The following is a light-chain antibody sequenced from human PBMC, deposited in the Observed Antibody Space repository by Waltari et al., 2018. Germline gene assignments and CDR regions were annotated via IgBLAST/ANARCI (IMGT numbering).Light chain of an antibody. CDR2: EVS. J-gene: IGLJ1*01. V-gene: IGLV2-14*01. CDR1: ISDVGVYNY. CDR3: SSYTTISTYV. Sequence: QSALTQPASVSGSPGQSITISCTGTISDVGVYNYVSWYQQHPGKAPKLMNSEVSNRPSGVSNRFSGSKSGNTASLTISGLQAEDEADYYCSSYTTISTYVFGTGTKVTVL.